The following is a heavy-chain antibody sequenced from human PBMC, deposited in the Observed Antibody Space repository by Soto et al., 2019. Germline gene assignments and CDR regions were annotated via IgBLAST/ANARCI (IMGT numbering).Heavy chain of an antibody. Sequence: ESGGGLVQPGGSLRLSCAASGFTFSSYDMHWVRQATGKGLEWVSAIGTAGDTYYPGSVKGRFTISRENAKNSLYLQMNSLRAGDTAVYYCARSPAGSGSYYLPSQYYFDYWGQGTLVTVSS. CDR3: ARSPAGSGSYYLPSQYYFDY. CDR1: GFTFSSYD. D-gene: IGHD3-10*01. J-gene: IGHJ4*02. CDR2: IGTAGDT. V-gene: IGHV3-13*01.